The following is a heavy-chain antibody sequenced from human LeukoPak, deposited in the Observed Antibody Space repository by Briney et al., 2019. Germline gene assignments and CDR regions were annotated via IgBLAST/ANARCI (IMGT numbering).Heavy chain of an antibody. V-gene: IGHV4-4*07. D-gene: IGHD3-10*01. J-gene: IGHJ4*02. CDR1: GGSISSYY. CDR2: IYTSGST. CDR3: AKDLVVRGDFDY. Sequence: SETLSLTCTVSGGSISSYYWSWIRQPAGKGLEWIGRIYTSGSTNYNPSLKSRVTISVDTSKNQFSLKLSSVTAADTAVYYCAKDLVVRGDFDYWGQGTLVTVSS.